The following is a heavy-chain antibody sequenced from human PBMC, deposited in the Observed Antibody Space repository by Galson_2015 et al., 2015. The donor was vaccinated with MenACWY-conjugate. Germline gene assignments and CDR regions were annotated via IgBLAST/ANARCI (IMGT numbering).Heavy chain of an antibody. CDR3: ARGNPIDY. V-gene: IGHV5-51*01. Sequence: WVRQMPGKGLEWMGIIYPGDSDTRYSPSFQGHVTISADKSISTAYLQWSSLKASDTAMYYCARGNPIDYWGQGTLVTVSS. CDR2: IYPGDSDT. J-gene: IGHJ4*02.